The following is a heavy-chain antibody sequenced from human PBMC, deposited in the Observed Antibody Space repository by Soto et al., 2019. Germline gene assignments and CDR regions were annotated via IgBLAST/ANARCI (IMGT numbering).Heavy chain of an antibody. CDR1: GFTFSSYS. CDR3: ARDDYPYYDDSSGYHFDY. V-gene: IGHV3-48*02. J-gene: IGHJ4*02. D-gene: IGHD3-22*01. Sequence: GGSLRLSCAASGFTFSSYSMNWVRQAPGKGLEWVSYISSSSSTIYYADSVKGRFTISRDNAKNSLYLQMNSLRDEDTAVYYCARDDYPYYDDSSGYHFDYWGQGALVTV. CDR2: ISSSSSTI.